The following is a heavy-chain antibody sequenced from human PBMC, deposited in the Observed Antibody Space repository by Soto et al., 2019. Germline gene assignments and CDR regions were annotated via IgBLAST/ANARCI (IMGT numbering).Heavy chain of an antibody. CDR3: AKDLLEGRGWF. Sequence: EVHLLESGGGLVQPGGSLRISCAASGFTFSTYAMIWVRQAPGKGLGWVSAISSSGGSTYYADSVKGRFTISRDNSRNTLYLQMNSLRAEDTAVYYCAKDLLEGRGWFWGQGTLVTVSS. CDR2: ISSSGGST. V-gene: IGHV3-23*01. J-gene: IGHJ4*02. D-gene: IGHD1-26*01. CDR1: GFTFSTYA.